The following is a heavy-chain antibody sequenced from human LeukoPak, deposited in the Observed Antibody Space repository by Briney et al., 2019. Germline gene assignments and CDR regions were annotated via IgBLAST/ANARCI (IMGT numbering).Heavy chain of an antibody. CDR3: ARALYSYPYYYYGMDV. V-gene: IGHV3-53*01. CDR1: GFTVSSNY. CDR2: IYSGGST. Sequence: PGGSLRLSCAASGFTVSSNYMSWVRQAPGKGLEWVAVIYSGGSTYYADSVKGRFTISRDNSKNTLYLQMNSLRAEDTAVYYCARALYSYPYYYYGMDVWGQGTTVTVSS. J-gene: IGHJ6*02. D-gene: IGHD5-18*01.